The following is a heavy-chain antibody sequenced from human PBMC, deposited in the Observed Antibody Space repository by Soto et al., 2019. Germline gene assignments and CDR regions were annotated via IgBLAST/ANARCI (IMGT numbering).Heavy chain of an antibody. D-gene: IGHD3-16*02. Sequence: QVYLVESGGGVVQPGGSLRLSCAASGFTFSSYGMHWVRQAAGKGPEWVAVVWNDGNTKYYADSVKGRFTISRDNSKNTVYLQMNNLGAEDTAVYYCARDKGFYDHVWGSYRSAFDYWGRGTLVAVSS. CDR2: VWNDGNTK. CDR3: ARDKGFYDHVWGSYRSAFDY. V-gene: IGHV3-33*01. J-gene: IGHJ4*02. CDR1: GFTFSSYG.